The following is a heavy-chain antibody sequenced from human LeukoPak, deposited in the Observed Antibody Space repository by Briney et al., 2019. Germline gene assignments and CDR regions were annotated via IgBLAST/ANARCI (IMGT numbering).Heavy chain of an antibody. D-gene: IGHD3-9*01. CDR1: GFTFISYS. CDR2: ISSSSSYI. Sequence: GGALRLSCAASGFTFISYSMNCVRQAPGKGLECVSSISSSSSYIYYADSVKGRFTISRDNDKNSLYLQMNSLRAEDTAVYYCATGGILTGYYPFDYWGQGTLVTVSS. J-gene: IGHJ4*02. V-gene: IGHV3-21*01. CDR3: ATGGILTGYYPFDY.